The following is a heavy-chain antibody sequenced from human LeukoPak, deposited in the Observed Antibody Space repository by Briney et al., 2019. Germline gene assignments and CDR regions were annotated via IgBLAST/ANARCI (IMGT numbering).Heavy chain of an antibody. V-gene: IGHV1-24*01. Sequence: GASVKVSCKASGYTLTQLSVHWVRQAPGKGLEWMGGFDVEDGEIIYAQKFQGRVTMTEDTSTDTAYMELSSLRSEDTAVYYCATNRQIMILGVVIMPAFDISGQGTMVTVSS. CDR3: ATNRQIMILGVVIMPAFDI. CDR1: GYTLTQLS. J-gene: IGHJ3*02. CDR2: FDVEDGEI. D-gene: IGHD3-3*01.